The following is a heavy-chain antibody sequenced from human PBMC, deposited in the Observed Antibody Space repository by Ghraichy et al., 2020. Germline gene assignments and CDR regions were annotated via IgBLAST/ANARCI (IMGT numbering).Heavy chain of an antibody. D-gene: IGHD3-3*01. Sequence: GGSLRLSCAASGFTFSEHYMDWVRQAPGKGLEWVGRIRKKANKFTTEYAASVRDRFTISRNDAKSALYLQMSSLKTEDTAVYYCGRGFWSGYQSLGVDVWGQGTTVTVSS. CDR2: IRKKANKFTT. J-gene: IGHJ6*02. CDR3: GRGFWSGYQSLGVDV. V-gene: IGHV3-72*01. CDR1: GFTFSEHY.